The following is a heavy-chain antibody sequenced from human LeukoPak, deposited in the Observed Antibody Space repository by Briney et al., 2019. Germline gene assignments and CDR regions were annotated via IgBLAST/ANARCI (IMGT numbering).Heavy chain of an antibody. Sequence: ASVKVSCKASGYTFTGYYMHWVRQAPGQGLEWMGWINPNSGGTNYAQKFQGRVTMTRDTSISTAYMELSRLRSDDTAVYYCARDPQYYYYGMDVWRQGTRVSVSS. CDR2: INPNSGGT. J-gene: IGHJ6*02. CDR1: GYTFTGYY. CDR3: ARDPQYYYYGMDV. V-gene: IGHV1-2*02.